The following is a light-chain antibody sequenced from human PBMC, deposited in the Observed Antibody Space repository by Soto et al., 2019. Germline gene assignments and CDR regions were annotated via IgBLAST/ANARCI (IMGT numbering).Light chain of an antibody. Sequence: SVLTQPRSVSGSPGQSVTTSCTGTSSDVGGYNYVSWYQQHPGKAPKLMIYTVTKRPSGVPDRFSGSKSDNTASLTISGLQADDEADYYCCSYADSSSYVFGTGTKVTVL. CDR1: SSDVGGYNY. J-gene: IGLJ1*01. CDR3: CSYADSSSYV. V-gene: IGLV2-11*01. CDR2: TVT.